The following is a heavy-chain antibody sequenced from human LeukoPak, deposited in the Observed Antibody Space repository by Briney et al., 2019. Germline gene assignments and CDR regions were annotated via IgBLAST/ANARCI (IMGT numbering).Heavy chain of an antibody. D-gene: IGHD4-11*01. CDR2: IYYSGST. CDR1: GGSISGYY. V-gene: IGHV4-59*01. Sequence: SETLSLTCSVSGGSISGYYWSWIRQPPGKGLEWIGYIYYSGSTNYNPSLKSRFTISIDTSNNRFSLMLSSVTAADTAVYYCARGVLTTVSYYMDVWGKGTTVTVSS. J-gene: IGHJ6*03. CDR3: ARGVLTTVSYYMDV.